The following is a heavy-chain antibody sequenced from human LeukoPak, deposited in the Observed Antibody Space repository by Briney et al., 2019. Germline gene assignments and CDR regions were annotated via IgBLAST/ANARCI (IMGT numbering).Heavy chain of an antibody. CDR2: IYHSGST. Sequence: SETLSLTCTVSGGSISSGGYYWSWIRQPPGKGLEWIGYIYHSGSTYYNPSLKSRVTISVDTSKNQFSLKLSSVTAADTAVYYCARQIESFGSPDFDYWGQGTLVTVSS. CDR1: GGSISSGGYY. D-gene: IGHD3-10*01. V-gene: IGHV4-30-2*03. CDR3: ARQIESFGSPDFDY. J-gene: IGHJ4*02.